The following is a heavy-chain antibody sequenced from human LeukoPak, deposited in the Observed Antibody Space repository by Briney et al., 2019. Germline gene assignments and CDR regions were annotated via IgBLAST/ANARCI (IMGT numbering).Heavy chain of an antibody. V-gene: IGHV3-7*01. CDR2: IKQDGSEK. J-gene: IGHJ4*02. D-gene: IGHD3-3*01. CDR3: ARGWDFWSGYYPAYFDY. CDR1: GFTFSSYW. Sequence: GGSLRLSCAASGFTFSSYWMSWVRQAPGKGLEWVANIKQDGSEKYYVGSVKGRFTISRDNAKNSLYLQMNSLRAEDTAVYYCARGWDFWSGYYPAYFDYWGQGTLVTVSS.